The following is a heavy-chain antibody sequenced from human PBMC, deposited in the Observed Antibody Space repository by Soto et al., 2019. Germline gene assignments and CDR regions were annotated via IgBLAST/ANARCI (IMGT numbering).Heavy chain of an antibody. Sequence: ASVKVSCKASGYIFTSYYMHWVRQAPGQGLEWMGIINTSGGSTSYAQKFQGRVTITADESTNTAYMELSSLRSEDTAVYYCAREGLVLVPTTVNSDYYYYAMDVWGQGTTVTVSS. CDR1: GYIFTSYY. D-gene: IGHD2-2*01. CDR3: AREGLVLVPTTVNSDYYYYAMDV. V-gene: IGHV1-46*01. CDR2: INTSGGST. J-gene: IGHJ6*02.